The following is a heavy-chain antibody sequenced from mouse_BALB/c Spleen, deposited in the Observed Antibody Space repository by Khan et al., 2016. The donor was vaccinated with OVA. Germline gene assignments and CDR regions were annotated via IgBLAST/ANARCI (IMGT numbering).Heavy chain of an antibody. Sequence: QVQLKQSGAELAKPGAPVKMSCKASGYTFINYWMNWVKQRPGQGLEWIGYINPTTGYTEYNLKFKDKATLTADKSSSTAHMQLSSLTSEDSAVYYCARRGLRWDFDYWGQGTTLTVSS. V-gene: IGHV1-7*01. J-gene: IGHJ2*01. D-gene: IGHD1-1*01. CDR3: ARRGLRWDFDY. CDR1: GYTFINYW. CDR2: INPTTGYT.